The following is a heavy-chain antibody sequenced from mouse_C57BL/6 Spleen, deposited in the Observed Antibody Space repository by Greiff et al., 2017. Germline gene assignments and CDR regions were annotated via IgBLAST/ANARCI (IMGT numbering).Heavy chain of an antibody. J-gene: IGHJ4*01. V-gene: IGHV1-15*01. CDR3: TRGDYGSSSRDY. D-gene: IGHD1-1*01. CDR1: GYTFTDYD. CDR2: IDPETGGP. Sequence: QVQLQQSGAELVRPGASVTLSCKASGYTFTDYDMHWVKQTPVHGLAWIGAIDPETGGPAYNQKFKGKAILTADKSSSTASMELRSLTSEDSAVDDWTRGDYGSSSRDYWGQGTSVTVSS.